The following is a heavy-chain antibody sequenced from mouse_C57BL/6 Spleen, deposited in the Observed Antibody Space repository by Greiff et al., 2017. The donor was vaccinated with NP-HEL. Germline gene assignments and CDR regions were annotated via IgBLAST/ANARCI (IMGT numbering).Heavy chain of an antibody. D-gene: IGHD1-1*01. CDR1: GYTFTSYW. Sequence: QVQLQQPGAELVRPGSSVKLSCKASGYTFTSYWMDWVKQRPGQGLEWIGNICPSDSETHYNQKFKDKATLTVDKSSSTAYMQLSSLTSEDSAVYYCAREVGGYFDVWGTGTTVTVSS. CDR2: ICPSDSET. V-gene: IGHV1-61*01. CDR3: AREVGGYFDV. J-gene: IGHJ1*03.